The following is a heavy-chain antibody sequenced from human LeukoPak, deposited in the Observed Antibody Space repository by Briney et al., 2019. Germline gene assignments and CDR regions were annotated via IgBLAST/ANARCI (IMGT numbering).Heavy chain of an antibody. Sequence: PSETLSLTCTVSGGSISSDYWSWIRQPPGKGPEWIGYISYSGNTNYNPSLKSRVTISVDTSKNQFSLKLSSVTAADTAVYYCARQRVGWLVPDYWGQGTLVTVSS. CDR2: ISYSGNT. V-gene: IGHV4-59*08. CDR3: ARQRVGWLVPDY. D-gene: IGHD6-19*01. J-gene: IGHJ4*02. CDR1: GGSISSDY.